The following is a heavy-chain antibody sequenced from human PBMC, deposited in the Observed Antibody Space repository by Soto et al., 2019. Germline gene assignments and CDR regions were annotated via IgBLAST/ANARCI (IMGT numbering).Heavy chain of an antibody. J-gene: IGHJ4*02. Sequence: GGSLRLSCAASGFTFSSYGMHWVRQAPGKGLEWVAVISYDGSNKYYADSVKGRFTISRDNSKNTLYLQMNSLRAEDTAVYYCAKGLGYCSGGSCYELDYWGQGTLVTAPQ. CDR1: GFTFSSYG. CDR3: AKGLGYCSGGSCYELDY. D-gene: IGHD2-15*01. CDR2: ISYDGSNK. V-gene: IGHV3-30*18.